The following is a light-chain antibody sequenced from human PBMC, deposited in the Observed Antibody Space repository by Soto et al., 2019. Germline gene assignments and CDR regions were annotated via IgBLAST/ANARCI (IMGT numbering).Light chain of an antibody. CDR1: SSNIGSNS. V-gene: IGLV1-44*01. J-gene: IGLJ1*01. CDR3: AAWDDSLNGHI. CDR2: GSN. Sequence: QSVLTQPHSASGTPGQRVTISCSGSSSNIGSNSVHWFQQVPGTAPKPLIYGSNQRPSGVPERFSGSKSGTSASLTISGLQSEDEADYYCAAWDDSLNGHIFGTGTKVTVL.